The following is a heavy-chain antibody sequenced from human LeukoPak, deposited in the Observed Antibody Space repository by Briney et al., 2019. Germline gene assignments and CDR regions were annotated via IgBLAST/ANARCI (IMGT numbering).Heavy chain of an antibody. CDR1: GFTVSTNY. D-gene: IGHD2-2*01. CDR2: LDESGSAT. J-gene: IGHJ4*02. Sequence: PGGSLRLSCVVSGFTVSTNYMNWVRQAPGEGLEWVSSLDESGSATYYADSVKGRFAISRDNSKNILYLQMDSLRAEDTAVYYCAKKGSLVSPGNYFDYWGQGTLVTVSS. CDR3: AKKGSLVSPGNYFDY. V-gene: IGHV3-23*05.